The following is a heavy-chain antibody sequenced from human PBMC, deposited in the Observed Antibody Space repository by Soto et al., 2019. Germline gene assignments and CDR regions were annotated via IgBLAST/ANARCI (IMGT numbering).Heavy chain of an antibody. CDR3: ARSGDNYNALDY. CDR1: GFTVGDYY. Sequence: LRLSCAASGFTVGDYYMSWVRQAPGKGLEWLSYSSNSGTYTRYADSVKGRFSISRDNAKNSLYLQINSLRGEDSATYYCARSGDNYNALDYWGQGTPVTVSS. D-gene: IGHD1-1*01. CDR2: SSNSGTYT. V-gene: IGHV3-11*06. J-gene: IGHJ4*02.